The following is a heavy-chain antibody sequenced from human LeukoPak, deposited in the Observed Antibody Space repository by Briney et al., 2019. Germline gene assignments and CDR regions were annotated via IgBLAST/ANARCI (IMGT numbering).Heavy chain of an antibody. CDR3: ARVIGAGSYASKY. CDR1: GYIFSDYY. V-gene: IGHV1-2*02. Sequence: ASVKVSCKASGYIFSDYYIHWVRQAPGQGLEWMGWMNPNSGGTDYAQKLQGRVTMTRDTSIITAYMELSRLTSDDTAMYYCARVIGAGSYASKYWGQGTLVTVSS. CDR2: MNPNSGGT. D-gene: IGHD1-26*01. J-gene: IGHJ4*02.